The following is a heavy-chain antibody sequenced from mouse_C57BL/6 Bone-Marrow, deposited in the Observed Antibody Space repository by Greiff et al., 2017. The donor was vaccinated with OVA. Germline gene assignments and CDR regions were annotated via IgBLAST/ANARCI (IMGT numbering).Heavy chain of an antibody. V-gene: IGHV5-4*03. CDR1: GFTFSSYA. J-gene: IGHJ2*01. CDR2: ISDGGSYT. CDR3: ARGITVDY. Sequence: EVKVVESGGGLVKPGGSLKLSCAASGFTFSSYAMSWVRQTPEKRLEWVATISDGGSYTYYPDNVKGRFTISRDNAKNNLYLQMSHLKSEDTAMYYCARGITVDYWGQGTTLSVSS. D-gene: IGHD2-4*01.